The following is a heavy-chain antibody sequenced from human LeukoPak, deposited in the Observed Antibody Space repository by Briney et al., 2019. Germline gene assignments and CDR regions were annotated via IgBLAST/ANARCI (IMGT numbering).Heavy chain of an antibody. CDR2: ISTDGSQT. V-gene: IGHV3-74*01. Sequence: GGSLRLSCEASGFTFSNYWMHWVRQAPGKGLMWVSQISTDGSQTFYADSVKGRFTISRDNAKNTLFLQMDSLRPEDTAVYYCVRSLRSADFWGQGTLVAVSS. CDR3: VRSLRSADF. J-gene: IGHJ4*02. CDR1: GFTFSNYW.